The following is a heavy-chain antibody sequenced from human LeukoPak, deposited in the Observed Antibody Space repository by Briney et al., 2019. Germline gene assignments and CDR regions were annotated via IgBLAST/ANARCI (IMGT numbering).Heavy chain of an antibody. CDR2: INSDGSWT. CDR1: GNYW. J-gene: IGHJ4*02. D-gene: IGHD2-2*01. Sequence: GGSLRPSCAASGNYWMHWVRQAPGKGLVWVSHINSDGSWTGYADSVKGRFTISKDNAKNMVYLHMNSLRVDDTAVYYCVSFYETYWGRGTMVTVSS. V-gene: IGHV3-74*01. CDR3: VSFYETY.